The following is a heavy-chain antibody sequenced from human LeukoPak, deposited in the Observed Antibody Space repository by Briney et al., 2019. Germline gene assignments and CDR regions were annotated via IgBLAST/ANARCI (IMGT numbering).Heavy chain of an antibody. CDR1: GITFSSYW. J-gene: IGHJ4*02. CDR2: INSDGSST. D-gene: IGHD5-12*01. Sequence: GGSLRLSCAASGITFSSYWMHWVRQAPGKGLVWVSRINSDGSSTSYADSVKGRFTISRDNAKKTLYLQMNSLTDEDTAEYYGAREYGGYNHRDYWGQGHLVTVSS. V-gene: IGHV3-74*01. CDR3: AREYGGYNHRDY.